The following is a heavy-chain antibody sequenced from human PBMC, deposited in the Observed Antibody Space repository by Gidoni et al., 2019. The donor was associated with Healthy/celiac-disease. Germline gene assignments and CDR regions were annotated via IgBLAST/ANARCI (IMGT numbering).Heavy chain of an antibody. J-gene: IGHJ4*02. D-gene: IGHD2-2*01. CDR2: IRSSSSTL. CDR3: ARSSSTSSFDY. CDR1: GFTFSSYS. Sequence: EVQRVESGGGLVQPGWSLRLCCAAAGFTFSSYSMNWVRQAPGKGLEWVSYIRSSSSTLYCADSVKGRFTISRDNAKNSLYLQMHSLRAEDTAVYYCARSSSTSSFDYWGQGTLVTVSS. V-gene: IGHV3-48*01.